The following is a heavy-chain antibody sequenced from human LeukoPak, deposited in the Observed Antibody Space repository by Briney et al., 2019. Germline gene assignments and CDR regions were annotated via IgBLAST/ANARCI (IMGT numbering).Heavy chain of an antibody. V-gene: IGHV4-34*01. CDR1: GGSFSGYY. Sequence: SETLSLTCAVYGGSFSGYYWSWIRQPPGKGLEWIGEINHSGTTNYNPSLKSRVTIPVDTSKNQFSLKLSSVTAADTAVYYCARGGSGYYGSGSYYKSWGQGTLVTVSS. D-gene: IGHD3-10*01. CDR3: ARGGSGYYGSGSYYKS. J-gene: IGHJ5*02. CDR2: INHSGTT.